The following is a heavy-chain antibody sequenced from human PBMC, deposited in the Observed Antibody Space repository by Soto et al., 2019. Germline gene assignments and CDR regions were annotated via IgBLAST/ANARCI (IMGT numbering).Heavy chain of an antibody. J-gene: IGHJ4*02. CDR1: GFTFDDYA. V-gene: IGHV3-9*01. CDR3: AKGVGSGSSLIDY. CDR2: ISWNSGSI. Sequence: VQLVESGGGLVQPGRSLRLSCAASGFTFDDYAMHWVRQAPGKGLEWVSGISWNSGSIGYADSVKGRFTISRDNAKNSLYLQMNSLRAEDTALYYCAKGVGSGSSLIDYWGQGTLVTVSS. D-gene: IGHD3-10*01.